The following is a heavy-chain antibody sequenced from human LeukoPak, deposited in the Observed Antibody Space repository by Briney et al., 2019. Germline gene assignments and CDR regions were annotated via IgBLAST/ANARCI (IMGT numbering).Heavy chain of an antibody. CDR1: GYTFTNFD. V-gene: IGHV1-8*01. Sequence: ATVKVSCNASGYTFTNFDINWVRKASGQGLDRVGWMNPNSGSTGYAQKFQGRVTMTRNTSIGTAYMELSSLRSDDTAVYYCARAILGMIIRAFDPWGQGTLVTVSS. CDR3: ARAILGMIIRAFDP. D-gene: IGHD3-3*01. J-gene: IGHJ5*02. CDR2: MNPNSGST.